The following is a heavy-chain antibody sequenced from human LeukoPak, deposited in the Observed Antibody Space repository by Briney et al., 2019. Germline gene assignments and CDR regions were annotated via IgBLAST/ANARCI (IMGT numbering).Heavy chain of an antibody. CDR3: ARDDYRGVTNFDP. CDR1: GGSISPYF. Sequence: SETLSLTCTVSGGSISPYFWSWIRQPPGKGLEWIGYISYTGSTNYNPSLKSRVTISVDTSKNQFSLQLTSVTAADTAVYYCARDDYRGVTNFDPWGQGTLVTVSS. J-gene: IGHJ5*02. CDR2: ISYTGST. D-gene: IGHD3-10*01. V-gene: IGHV4-59*01.